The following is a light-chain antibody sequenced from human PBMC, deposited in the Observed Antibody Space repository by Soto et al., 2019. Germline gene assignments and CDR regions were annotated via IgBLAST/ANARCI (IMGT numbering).Light chain of an antibody. CDR2: HVT. CDR1: TSDVGAYNF. Sequence: QSALSQPASVSAYPGQSITISCTGSTSDVGAYNFVSWYQQHPGKAPKLMIYHVTDRPSGISNRFSGSKSGNTASLTISGLQADDEADYYCSSYTSSKTFVFGTGTKVTVL. J-gene: IGLJ1*01. V-gene: IGLV2-14*01. CDR3: SSYTSSKTFV.